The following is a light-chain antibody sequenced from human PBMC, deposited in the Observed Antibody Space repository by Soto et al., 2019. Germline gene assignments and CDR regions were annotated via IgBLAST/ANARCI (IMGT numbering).Light chain of an antibody. CDR1: QGISSW. V-gene: IGKV1-12*01. Sequence: DIQMTQSPSFVSASVGVRVTITCRASQGISSWLAWYQHKPGRAPKLLLHAASRLESGVPSRFSGSGSGTDFTLTISSLQPEDFATYYCQQTTSFPLTFGGGTKVEIK. J-gene: IGKJ4*01. CDR2: AAS. CDR3: QQTTSFPLT.